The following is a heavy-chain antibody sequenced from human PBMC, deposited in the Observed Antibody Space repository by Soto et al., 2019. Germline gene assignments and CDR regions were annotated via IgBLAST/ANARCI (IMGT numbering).Heavy chain of an antibody. Sequence: SETLSLTCTVSGGSISSSSYYWDWIRQPPGKGLEWIGSIYYSGSTYYNPSLKSRVTISVDTSKNQFSLKLSSVTAADTAVYYCAMDTAMEQGYWGQGTLVTVSS. D-gene: IGHD5-18*01. CDR2: IYYSGST. CDR3: AMDTAMEQGY. CDR1: GGSISSSSYY. V-gene: IGHV4-39*01. J-gene: IGHJ4*02.